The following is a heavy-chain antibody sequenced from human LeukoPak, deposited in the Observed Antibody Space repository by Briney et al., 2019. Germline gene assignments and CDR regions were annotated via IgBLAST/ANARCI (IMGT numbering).Heavy chain of an antibody. CDR2: IWYDGFNK. J-gene: IGHJ1*01. D-gene: IGHD3-22*01. Sequence: GGSLRLSCAASGFTFSNYDIHWVRQAPGKGLEWVAVIWYDGFNKYYADSVKGRFTISRDSSKNTLYLQMNSLRAEDTAVYYCATYSSLNRREFQYWGQGTLLTVSS. V-gene: IGHV3-33*01. CDR1: GFTFSNYD. CDR3: ATYSSLNRREFQY.